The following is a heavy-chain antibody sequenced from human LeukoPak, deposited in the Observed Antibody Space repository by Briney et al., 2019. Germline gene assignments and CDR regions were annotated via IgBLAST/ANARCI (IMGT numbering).Heavy chain of an antibody. CDR3: ARDPLNGGWGPDL. CDR1: GYTFTGYY. D-gene: IGHD7-27*01. Sequence: GASVKVSCKASGYTFTGYYMHWVRQAPGQGLEWMGWINPNSGGTNYAQKFQGRVTMTRDTSISTAYMELSRLRSDDTAVYYCARDPLNGGWGPDLWGRGTLVTVSS. CDR2: INPNSGGT. J-gene: IGHJ2*01. V-gene: IGHV1-2*02.